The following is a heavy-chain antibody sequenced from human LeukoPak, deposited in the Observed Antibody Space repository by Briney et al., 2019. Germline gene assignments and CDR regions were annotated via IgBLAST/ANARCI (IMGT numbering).Heavy chain of an antibody. J-gene: IGHJ5*02. CDR3: ASIFLGGGITGWFAP. D-gene: IGHD1-1*01. Sequence: GESLEISFQGSTYTFSNYWIGRVRQMPGKGLEWMGFIFPGDSDTRYSPSFQGQVTMSVDKSITTAYLQWSSLKASDTAVYYCASIFLGGGITGWFAPWGQGTLVTVSS. CDR2: IFPGDSDT. CDR1: TYTFSNYW. V-gene: IGHV5-51*01.